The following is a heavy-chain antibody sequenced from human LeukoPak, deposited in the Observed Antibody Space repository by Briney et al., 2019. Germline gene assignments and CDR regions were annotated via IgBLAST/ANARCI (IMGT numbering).Heavy chain of an antibody. CDR3: ARDRQIAY. V-gene: IGHV3-7*01. Sequence: PGGSLRLSCAASGFTFSNYWLTSVRQAPGQGLECVANIKQDGSEKHYVDSVKGRFTTSRDNAKNSLYLQMNSLRAEDTAVYYCARDRQIAYWGQGTLVTVSS. J-gene: IGHJ4*02. CDR2: IKQDGSEK. CDR1: GFTFSNYW.